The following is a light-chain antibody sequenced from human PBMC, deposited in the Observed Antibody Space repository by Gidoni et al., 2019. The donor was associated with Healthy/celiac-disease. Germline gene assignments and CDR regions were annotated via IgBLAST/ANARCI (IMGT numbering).Light chain of an antibody. Sequence: DIHMTQSPSSLSASVGDRVTITCRASQSSNSYLNWYQQKPGKAPKLLIYAASNLQSGVPSRFSGSGSGTDFTLNISSLQPEDFATYYCQQSYSPEYTFGQGTKLEIK. CDR3: QQSYSPEYT. CDR2: AAS. CDR1: QSSNSY. V-gene: IGKV1-39*01. J-gene: IGKJ2*01.